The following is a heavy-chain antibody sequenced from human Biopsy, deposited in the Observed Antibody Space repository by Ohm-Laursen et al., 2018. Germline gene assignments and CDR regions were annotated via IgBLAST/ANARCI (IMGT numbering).Heavy chain of an antibody. CDR3: SRDRGYYSDRTVPGYFDL. D-gene: IGHD3-22*01. J-gene: IGHJ2*01. CDR2: VYYTGCT. V-gene: IGHV4-59*01. Sequence: GTLSLTCTVSGASISSYYWSWIRQPPGKGLEWIGYVYYTGCTDYNPSLQSRVTISVDTSKNHFSLMLRSVTPADTAIYYCSRDRGYYSDRTVPGYFDLWGRGTLVTVSS. CDR1: GASISSYY.